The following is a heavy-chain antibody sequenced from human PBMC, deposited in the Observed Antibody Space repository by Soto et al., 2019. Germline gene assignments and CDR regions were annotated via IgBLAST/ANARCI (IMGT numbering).Heavy chain of an antibody. D-gene: IGHD5-18*01. V-gene: IGHV1-8*01. CDR3: ARGLNGYLHYFDY. J-gene: IGHJ4*02. CDR1: GYTFTSYD. CDR2: MNPNSGNT. Sequence: ASVKVSCKASGYTFTSYDINWVRQATGQRLEWMGWMNPNSGNTGYAQKFQGRVTITRNTSISTAYMELSSLRSEDTAVYYCARGLNGYLHYFDYWGQGTLVTVSS.